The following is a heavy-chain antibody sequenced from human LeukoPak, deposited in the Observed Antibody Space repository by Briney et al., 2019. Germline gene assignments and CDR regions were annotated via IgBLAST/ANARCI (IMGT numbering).Heavy chain of an antibody. D-gene: IGHD3-22*01. V-gene: IGHV3-73*01. Sequence: GGSLRLSCAASGFTFSDSAMQWFRQASGKGLEWVGRVRSKANSYATAYAASVKGRFTISRDDSKNTAYLQMNSLKTEDTAVYYCTRRQTDDSSGYYGFWGQGTLVTVSS. CDR2: VRSKANSYAT. J-gene: IGHJ4*02. CDR3: TRRQTDDSSGYYGF. CDR1: GFTFSDSA.